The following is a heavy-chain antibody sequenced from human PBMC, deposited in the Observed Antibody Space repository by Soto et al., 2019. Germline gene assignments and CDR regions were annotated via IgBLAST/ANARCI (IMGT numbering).Heavy chain of an antibody. CDR1: GYTFRTYG. D-gene: IGHD3-22*01. J-gene: IGHJ4*01. Sequence: ASVNVSCKAYGYTFRTYGLSWVRQAPGQGLEWMGWISAYTGNTVYTQRFKGRLTLATDTSTGTAYMELRSLRLDDTAVYYCARDFYESSGYCDYWGRG. CDR2: ISAYTGNT. CDR3: ARDFYESSGYCDY. V-gene: IGHV1-18*01.